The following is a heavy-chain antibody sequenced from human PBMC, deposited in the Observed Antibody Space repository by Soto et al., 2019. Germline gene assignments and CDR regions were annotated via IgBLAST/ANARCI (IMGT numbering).Heavy chain of an antibody. V-gene: IGHV1-18*01. D-gene: IGHD2-2*02. Sequence: QVQLVQSGAEVKKPGASVRVSCKTSGYTFTNDGINWVRQAPGQGLEWMGWISPYNGDTNYAQKLHGRVTMTTDTATSTAYMEVRSLRSDDTAVFYCGREAGLMPAALPIDYWGQGTLVTVSS. CDR1: GYTFTNDG. CDR2: ISPYNGDT. CDR3: GREAGLMPAALPIDY. J-gene: IGHJ4*02.